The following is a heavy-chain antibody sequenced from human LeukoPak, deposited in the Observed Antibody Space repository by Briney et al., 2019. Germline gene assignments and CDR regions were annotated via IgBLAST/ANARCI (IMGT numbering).Heavy chain of an antibody. CDR2: ISAYNGNT. J-gene: IGHJ5*02. D-gene: IGHD2-2*01. Sequence: ASVKVSCKASGYTFTSYGISWVRQAPGQGLEWMGWISAYNGNTNYAQTLQGRVTMTTATYTSKDYMELRRLSSDDTAVYYCAIVGVVVPAATHNWFDPWGQGTLVTVSS. CDR1: GYTFTSYG. V-gene: IGHV1-18*01. CDR3: AIVGVVVPAATHNWFDP.